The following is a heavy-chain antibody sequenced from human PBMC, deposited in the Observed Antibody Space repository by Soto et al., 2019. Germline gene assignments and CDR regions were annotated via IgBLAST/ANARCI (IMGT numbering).Heavy chain of an antibody. V-gene: IGHV4-39*02. CDR1: GGSISSSSYY. D-gene: IGHD5-12*01. CDR2: IYYSGST. J-gene: IGHJ4*02. Sequence: SETLSLTCTVSGGSISSSSYYWGWIRQPPGKGLEWIGSIYYSGSTYYNPSLKSRVTISVDTSKNQFSLKLSSVTAADTAVYYCARDPWDIVATTLNWNDLYYWGQGTLVTVSS. CDR3: ARDPWDIVATTLNWNDLYY.